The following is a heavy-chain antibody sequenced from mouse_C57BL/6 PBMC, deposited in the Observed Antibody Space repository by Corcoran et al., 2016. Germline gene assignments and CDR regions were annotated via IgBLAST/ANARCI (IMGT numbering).Heavy chain of an antibody. Sequence: QIQLVQSGPELKKPGETVKISCKASGYTFTTYGMSWVKRAPGKGLKWMGWINTYSGVPTYADDFKGRFAFSLETSASTAYLQINNLKNEDTATYFCARPYYYGNSYYAMDYWGQGTSVTVSS. CDR3: ARPYYYGNSYYAMDY. J-gene: IGHJ4*01. CDR2: INTYSGVP. V-gene: IGHV9-3*01. D-gene: IGHD2-1*01. CDR1: GYTFTTYG.